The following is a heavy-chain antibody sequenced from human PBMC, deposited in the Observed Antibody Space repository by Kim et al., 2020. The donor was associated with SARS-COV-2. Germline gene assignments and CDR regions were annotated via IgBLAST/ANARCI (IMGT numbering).Heavy chain of an antibody. Sequence: SETLSLTCSVSGGSITSDDDYWSWIRQPPGRGLEWMGYIGYTGSTDYNPPLRSRLTISIDTSKRQFSLQLSSVTAADTAVYYCARRKYASGTRNYFDHWG. D-gene: IGHD3-10*01. J-gene: IGHJ4*01. V-gene: IGHV4-30-4*01. CDR2: IGYTGST. CDR3: ARRKYASGTRNYFDH. CDR1: GGSITSDDDY.